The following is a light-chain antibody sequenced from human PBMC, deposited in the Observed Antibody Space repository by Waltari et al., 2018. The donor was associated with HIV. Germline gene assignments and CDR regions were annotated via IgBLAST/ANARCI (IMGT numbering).Light chain of an antibody. Sequence: DFVMCPSPDALAVCLGGRATMNGKYSQRVLYRSNNMNYLSWYQQKAGQPPKLLIYWASTRASGVPDRIRGSGSGTDFTLTINSLQAEDVAVYYCQQYYNTPYTFGQGTKLEIK. CDR3: QQYYNTPYT. V-gene: IGKV4-1*01. CDR1: QRVLYRSNNMNY. CDR2: WAS. J-gene: IGKJ2*01.